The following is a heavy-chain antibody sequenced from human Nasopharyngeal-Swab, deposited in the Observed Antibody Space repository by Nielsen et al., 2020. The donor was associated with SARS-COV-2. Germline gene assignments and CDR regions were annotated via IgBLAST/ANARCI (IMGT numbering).Heavy chain of an antibody. CDR2: IKQDGSEQ. D-gene: IGHD2-2*02. V-gene: IGHV3-7*01. J-gene: IGHJ3*02. CDR1: GFTFSSYW. CDR3: TREAPIGYCSSTSCYTGNAFDI. Sequence: LRLPCAVSGFTFSSYWLSWVRQAPGKGLEWVDNIKQDGSEQYYVDSVKGRLTISRDHAKNSLYLQMNSLRAEDTAVYYCTREAPIGYCSSTSCYTGNAFDIWGQGTMVTVSS.